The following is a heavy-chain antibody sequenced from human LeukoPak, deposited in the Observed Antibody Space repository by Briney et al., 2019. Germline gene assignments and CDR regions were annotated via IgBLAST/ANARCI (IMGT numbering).Heavy chain of an antibody. V-gene: IGHV4-59*01. CDR3: ARPSSAHDAFDI. CDR2: IYYSGST. Sequence: SETLSLTCTVSGGSISSYYWSWIRQPPGKGLEWIGYIYYSGSTNYNPSLKSRVTISVDTSKNQFSLKLSSVTAADTAVYYCARPSSAHDAFDIWGQGTMVTVSS. J-gene: IGHJ3*02. CDR1: GGSISSYY.